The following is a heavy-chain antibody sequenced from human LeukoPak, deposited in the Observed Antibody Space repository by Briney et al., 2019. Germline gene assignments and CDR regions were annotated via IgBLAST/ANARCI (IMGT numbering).Heavy chain of an antibody. Sequence: ASVKVSCTAYGYTFTRYGLSWVREGPGQGLGWMGWISADNDNTNYAQKLQGRLTMTTDTSTSTAYMQLRSLRSDDTAIYYCARDNGIAVAADYWGQGTLVTVSS. CDR1: GYTFTRYG. J-gene: IGHJ4*02. CDR3: ARDNGIAVAADY. CDR2: ISADNDNT. D-gene: IGHD6-19*01. V-gene: IGHV1-18*04.